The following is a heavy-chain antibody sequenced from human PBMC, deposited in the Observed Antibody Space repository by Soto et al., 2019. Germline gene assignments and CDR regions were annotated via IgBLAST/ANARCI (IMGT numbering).Heavy chain of an antibody. CDR1: GGTFSSYA. Sequence: QVQLVQSGAEVKKPGSSVKVSCKASGGTFSSYAISWVRQAPGQGLEWMGGIIPIFGTANYAQKFQGRVTITADESTSTAYMELSSLRSEDTAVYDCAAPGGSANLDDYYYGMDVWGQGTTVTVSS. V-gene: IGHV1-69*12. J-gene: IGHJ6*02. CDR2: IIPIFGTA. CDR3: AAPGGSANLDDYYYGMDV. D-gene: IGHD5-12*01.